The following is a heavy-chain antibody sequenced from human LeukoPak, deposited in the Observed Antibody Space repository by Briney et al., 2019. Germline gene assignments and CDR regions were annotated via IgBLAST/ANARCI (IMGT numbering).Heavy chain of an antibody. V-gene: IGHV3-23*01. CDR1: GFTFSNYA. CDR2: ISGDGDST. J-gene: IGHJ4*02. CDR3: AKDGLGSGWYDSIDY. D-gene: IGHD6-19*01. Sequence: GGSLRLSCAVSGFTFSNYAMNWVRQAPGKGLEWISSISGDGDSTYYPDSMRGRFTISRDNSQSTLFLQLNSLRAEDTALYYCAKDGLGSGWYDSIDYWGQGTLVTVSS.